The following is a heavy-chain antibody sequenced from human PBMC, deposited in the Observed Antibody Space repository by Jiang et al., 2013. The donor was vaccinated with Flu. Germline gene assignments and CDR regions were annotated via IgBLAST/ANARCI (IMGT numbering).Heavy chain of an antibody. V-gene: IGHV5-51*03. CDR3: ARAGLGSGDCYSSGCAFDI. CDR1: GYRFTNYW. Sequence: GAEVKKPGESLKISCKGSGYRFTNYWIGWVRQMPGKGLGWMGIIYPGNSDTRYSPSFQGQVTISADKSISTAYLQWSSLEASDTAMYYCARAGLGSGDCYSSGCAFDIWGQGTMVTVSS. J-gene: IGHJ3*02. CDR2: IYPGNSDT. D-gene: IGHD2-21*02.